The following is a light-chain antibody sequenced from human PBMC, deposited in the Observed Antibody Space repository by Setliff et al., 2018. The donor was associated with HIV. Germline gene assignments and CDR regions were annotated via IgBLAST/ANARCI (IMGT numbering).Light chain of an antibody. Sequence: SYELTQPPSVSVAPGKTARITCGGNNIGRKSVHWYQQKPDQAPVLVVYDNGDRPSGIPERFSGSNSGNTATLTISRVEAGDEADYYCQVWDISSDHHVFGTGTKVTV. CDR2: DNG. J-gene: IGLJ1*01. CDR3: QVWDISSDHHV. V-gene: IGLV3-21*03. CDR1: NIGRKS.